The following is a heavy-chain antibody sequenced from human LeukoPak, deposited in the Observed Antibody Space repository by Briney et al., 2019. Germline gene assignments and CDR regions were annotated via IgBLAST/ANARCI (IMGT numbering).Heavy chain of an antibody. D-gene: IGHD6-25*01. V-gene: IGHV4-39*01. CDR1: GGSISGYY. J-gene: IGHJ6*02. CDR3: ARGRGNYYYYGMDV. Sequence: SETLSLTCTVSGGSISGYYWTWIRQPPGKGREWIGSIVYTGRTYYNPSLKSRVTISVDTSKNQFSLKLSSVTAADTAVYYCARGRGNYYYYGMDVWGQGTTVTVSS. CDR2: IVYTGRT.